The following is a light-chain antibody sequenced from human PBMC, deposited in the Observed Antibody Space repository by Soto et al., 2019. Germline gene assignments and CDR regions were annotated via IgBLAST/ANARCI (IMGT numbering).Light chain of an antibody. CDR1: QSVSNNY. J-gene: IGKJ1*01. CDR3: QQYGSSGT. CDR2: GAS. Sequence: IVLPQSPGTLSLSPGERATLSCRASQSVSNNYFAWYQQKPGQAPSLLIYGASNRATGIPDRFSGSGSGTDFTLTIRRLAPEDFAVYYCQQYGSSGTFGQGTKVEIK. V-gene: IGKV3-20*01.